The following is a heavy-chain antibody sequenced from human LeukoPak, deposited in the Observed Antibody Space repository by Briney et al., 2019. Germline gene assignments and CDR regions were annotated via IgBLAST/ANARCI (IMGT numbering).Heavy chain of an antibody. CDR3: AKNQGQWLVPVDY. CDR2: MSGSGGST. J-gene: IGHJ4*02. V-gene: IGHV3-23*01. CDR1: GFTFSNYA. D-gene: IGHD6-19*01. Sequence: GGSLRLSCAASGFTFSNYAMSWVRQALGKGLEWVSSMSGSGGSTYYADSAKGRFTISRDNSKNTLYLQMNNLRAEDTALYYCAKNQGQWLVPVDYWGQGTLVTVSS.